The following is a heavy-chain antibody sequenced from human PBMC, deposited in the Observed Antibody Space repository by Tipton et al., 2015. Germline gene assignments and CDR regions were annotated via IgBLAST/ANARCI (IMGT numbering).Heavy chain of an antibody. V-gene: IGHV4-4*02. CDR2: IYYGGST. Sequence: TLSLTCSVSGDSISSSNWWSWVRQPPGKGLEWIGYIYYGGSTNYNPSLKSRVTISVDTSRNHFSLKLSSVTAADTAVYYCARHRFTGSYYDAFDIWGQGTMVTVSS. D-gene: IGHD1-26*01. CDR1: GDSISSSNW. CDR3: ARHRFTGSYYDAFDI. J-gene: IGHJ3*02.